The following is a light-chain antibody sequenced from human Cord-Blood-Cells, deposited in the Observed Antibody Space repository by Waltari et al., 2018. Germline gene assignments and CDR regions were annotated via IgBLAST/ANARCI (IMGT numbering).Light chain of an antibody. CDR2: AAS. V-gene: IGKV1-39*01. CDR1: QSISSY. CDR3: QQSYSTPIT. J-gene: IGKJ5*01. Sequence: DIQMTQSPSSLSASVGDRVTIPCRASQSISSYLNWSQQKPGKAPKLLIYAASSLQSGVPSRFSGSGSGTDFTLTISSLQPEDFATYYCQQSYSTPITFGQGTRLEIK.